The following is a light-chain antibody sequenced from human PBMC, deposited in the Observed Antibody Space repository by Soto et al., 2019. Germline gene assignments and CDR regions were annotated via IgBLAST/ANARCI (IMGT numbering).Light chain of an antibody. CDR3: SLYTSENAYV. CDR2: EVS. Sequence: SALTQPPSVSGSPGQSVTISCTGTSTDFVSYNRVSWYQQPPGTAPKLMIYEVSKRPSGVPDRFSGSKSGNTAPLTISGLQAADEADYYCSLYTSENAYVFGTGTKVTVL. J-gene: IGLJ1*01. V-gene: IGLV2-18*01. CDR1: STDFVSYNR.